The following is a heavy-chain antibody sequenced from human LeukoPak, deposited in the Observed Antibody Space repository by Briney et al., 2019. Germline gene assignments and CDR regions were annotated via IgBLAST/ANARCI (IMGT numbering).Heavy chain of an antibody. V-gene: IGHV3-23*01. Sequence: GGSLRLSCAASGFAFSNYDMSWVRQAPGKGLEWVSAISDSGGSTNYADSVKGRFTISRDNSKNTLYLQMNSLRLEDTAVYYCAIRASFFGGFDYWAQGTLLTVPS. CDR2: ISDSGGST. CDR3: AIRASFFGGFDY. CDR1: GFAFSNYD. D-gene: IGHD3-10*01. J-gene: IGHJ4*02.